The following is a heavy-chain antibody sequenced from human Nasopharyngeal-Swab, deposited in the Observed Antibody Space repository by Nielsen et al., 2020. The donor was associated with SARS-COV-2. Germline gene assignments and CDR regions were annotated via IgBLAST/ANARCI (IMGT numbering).Heavy chain of an antibody. CDR3: SRCGGSCYTGKDY. V-gene: IGHV3-73*01. Sequence: GGSLRLSCAASWFIFSDSAIQWVRQAFGKGLEWVGRIRSKGNSYATEYAASVEGRFTISRDDSKNTAYLQMNSLMTEDTAVYYCSRCGGSCYTGKDYWGQGTLVTVSS. CDR2: IRSKGNSYAT. J-gene: IGHJ4*02. CDR1: WFIFSDSA. D-gene: IGHD2-15*01.